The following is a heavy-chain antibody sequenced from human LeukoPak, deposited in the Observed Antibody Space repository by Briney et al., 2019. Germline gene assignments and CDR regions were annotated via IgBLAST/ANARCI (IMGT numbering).Heavy chain of an antibody. CDR3: ARIAVTGSSLLYYFDN. V-gene: IGHV1-18*01. J-gene: IGHJ4*02. Sequence: ASVRVSCEASGYTLSGNDISWVRQAPGQGLEWVGWVSPKTGKSNYVQKIQDRVTLTSDTSTTTAYMELKSLTSDDTAVYFCARIAVTGSSLLYYFDNWGQGTLVIVSS. CDR2: VSPKTGKS. D-gene: IGHD6-19*01. CDR1: GYTLSGND.